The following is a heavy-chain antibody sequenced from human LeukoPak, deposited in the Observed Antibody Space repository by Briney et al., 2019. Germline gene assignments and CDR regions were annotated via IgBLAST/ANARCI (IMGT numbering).Heavy chain of an antibody. CDR2: IYYSGST. CDR1: GCSISSSSYY. CDR3: ARSPFFDMVRGYYYYYMDV. Sequence: SETLSLTCTVSGCSISSSSYYWGWIRQPPGKGLEWIGSIYYSGSTYYNPSLKSRVTISVDTSKSQFSLKLSSVTAADTAVYYCARSPFFDMVRGYYYYYMDVWGKGTTVTISS. V-gene: IGHV4-39*07. J-gene: IGHJ6*03. D-gene: IGHD3-10*01.